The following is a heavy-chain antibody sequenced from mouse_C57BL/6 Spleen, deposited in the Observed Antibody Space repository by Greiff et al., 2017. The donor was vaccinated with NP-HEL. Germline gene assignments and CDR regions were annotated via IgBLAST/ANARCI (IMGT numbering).Heavy chain of an antibody. J-gene: IGHJ4*01. CDR1: GYAFSSSW. CDR3: ARWDYYGSSYAMDY. CDR2: IYPGDGDT. D-gene: IGHD1-1*01. Sequence: VQLQQSGPELVKPGASVKISCKASGYAFSSSWMNWVKQRPGKGLEWIGRIYPGDGDTNYNGKFKGKATLTADKSSSTAYMQRSSLTSEDSAVYFCARWDYYGSSYAMDYWGQGTSVTVSS. V-gene: IGHV1-82*01.